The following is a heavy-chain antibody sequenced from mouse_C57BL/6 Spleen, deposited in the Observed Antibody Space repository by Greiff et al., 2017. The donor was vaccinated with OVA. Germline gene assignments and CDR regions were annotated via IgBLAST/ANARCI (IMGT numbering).Heavy chain of an antibody. D-gene: IGHD2-5*01. Sequence: QVQLKESGAELVRPGASVKMSCKASGYTFTSYNMHWVKPTPRQGLEWIGAIYPGNGDTSYNQKFKGKATLTVDKSSSTAYMQLSSLTSEDSAVYFCARLDYSNYYWYFDVWGTGTTVTVSS. V-gene: IGHV1-12*01. J-gene: IGHJ1*03. CDR1: GYTFTSYN. CDR3: ARLDYSNYYWYFDV. CDR2: IYPGNGDT.